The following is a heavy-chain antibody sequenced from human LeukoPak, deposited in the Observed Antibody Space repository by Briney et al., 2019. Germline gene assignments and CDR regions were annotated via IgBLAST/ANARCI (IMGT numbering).Heavy chain of an antibody. Sequence: PSETLSLTCTVSGGSISSSSYYWGWIRQPPGKGLEWIGSIYYSGSTYYNPSLKSRVTISVDTSKNQFSLKLSSVTAADTAVYYCARQKVTYCSSTSCYINYFDYWGQGTLATVSS. D-gene: IGHD2-2*02. J-gene: IGHJ4*02. CDR2: IYYSGST. CDR3: ARQKVTYCSSTSCYINYFDY. CDR1: GGSISSSSYY. V-gene: IGHV4-39*01.